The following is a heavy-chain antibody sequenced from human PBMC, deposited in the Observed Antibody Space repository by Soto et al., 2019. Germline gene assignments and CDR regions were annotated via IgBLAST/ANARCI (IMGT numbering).Heavy chain of an antibody. CDR2: IYWNDDK. Sequence: SGPTLVNPTQTLTLTCTFSGFSLSTSGVGVGWIRQPPGKALEWLALIYWNDDKRYSPSLKSRLTITKDTSKNQVVLTMTNMDPVDTATYYCADSYCSGSYYPTGFDYWGQGTLVTVSS. V-gene: IGHV2-5*01. CDR3: ADSYCSGSYYPTGFDY. D-gene: IGHD3-10*01. J-gene: IGHJ4*02. CDR1: GFSLSTSGVG.